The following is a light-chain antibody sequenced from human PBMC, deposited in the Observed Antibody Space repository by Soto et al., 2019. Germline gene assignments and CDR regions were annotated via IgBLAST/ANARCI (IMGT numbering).Light chain of an antibody. CDR3: QQYADRPRT. CDR2: DAS. J-gene: IGKJ1*01. V-gene: IGKV3-15*01. Sequence: EIVMTQSPATLSVSPGERATLSFRASQSVSSSLAWYQQKPGQAPRLLIFDASIRVPTTPARFSGSVSGTEFTLTISSLESEDFAVYFCQQYADRPRTFGQGTKVDI. CDR1: QSVSSS.